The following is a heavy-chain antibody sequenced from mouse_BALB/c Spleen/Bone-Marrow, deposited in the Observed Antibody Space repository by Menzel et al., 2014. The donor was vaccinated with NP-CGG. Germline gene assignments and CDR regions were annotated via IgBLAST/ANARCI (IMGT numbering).Heavy chain of an antibody. CDR1: GYAFSGYW. CDR3: ALYGNYAGN. J-gene: IGHJ3*01. D-gene: IGHD2-1*01. Sequence: QVQLQQSGAELVRPGSSVKISCKASGYAFSGYWMNWVKQRPGQGLEWIGQIYPGDGDTNYNGKFKGKATLTADKSSSTAYMQLSSLTSEDSAVYFCALYGNYAGNWGQGTLVTVSA. CDR2: IYPGDGDT. V-gene: IGHV1-80*01.